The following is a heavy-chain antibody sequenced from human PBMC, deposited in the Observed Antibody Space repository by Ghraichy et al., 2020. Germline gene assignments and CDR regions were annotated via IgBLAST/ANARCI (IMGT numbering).Heavy chain of an antibody. V-gene: IGHV4-31*03. CDR3: ARGGYYDILTGPHMFDY. CDR2: IYYSGST. D-gene: IGHD3-9*01. CDR1: GGSISSGGYY. Sequence: SQTLSLTCTVSGGSISSGGYYWSWIRQHPGKGLEWIGYIYYSGSTYYNPSLKSRVTISVDTSKNQFSLKLSSVTAADTAVYYCARGGYYDILTGPHMFDYWGQGTLVTVSS. J-gene: IGHJ4*02.